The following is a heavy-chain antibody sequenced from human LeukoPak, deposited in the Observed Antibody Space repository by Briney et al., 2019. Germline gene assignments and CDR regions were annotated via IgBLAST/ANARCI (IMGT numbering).Heavy chain of an antibody. D-gene: IGHD6-19*01. Sequence: GGSLRLSCAAFRFAFRNFVMHWVRQSPGKGLEWVAVISYDGSNKYYADSVKGRFTISRDNSKNTLYLQMNSLRAEDTAVYYCAKDLVYSSGWYFDYWGQGTLVTVSS. V-gene: IGHV3-30*18. CDR2: ISYDGSNK. CDR3: AKDLVYSSGWYFDY. CDR1: RFAFRNFV. J-gene: IGHJ4*02.